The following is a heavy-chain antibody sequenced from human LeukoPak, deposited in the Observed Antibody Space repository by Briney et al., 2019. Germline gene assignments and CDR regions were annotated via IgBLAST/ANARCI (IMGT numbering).Heavy chain of an antibody. CDR3: ARLQFYYDSSGYYGYHYMDV. J-gene: IGHJ6*03. Sequence: PSETLSLTCSVSGGSISSHYWSWIRQPAGKGLEWIGRIYTSGNTNYNPSLKGRVTISVDNSKNELSLKLTSVTAADTAVYYCARLQFYYDSSGYYGYHYMDVWGKGTAVTVSS. V-gene: IGHV4-4*07. D-gene: IGHD3-22*01. CDR2: IYTSGNT. CDR1: GGSISSHY.